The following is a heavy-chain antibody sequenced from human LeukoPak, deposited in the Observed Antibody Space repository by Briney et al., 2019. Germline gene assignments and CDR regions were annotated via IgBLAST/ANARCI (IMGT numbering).Heavy chain of an antibody. V-gene: IGHV3-30*02. D-gene: IGHD6-13*01. CDR2: IRYDGSNK. CDR1: GFTFSSYG. Sequence: GGSLRLSCAASGFTFSSYGMHWVRQAPGKGLEWVAFIRYDGSNKYYADSVKGRFTISRDNSKNTLYLQVNSLRAEDTAVYYCAKDFSPPAAGNLFDIWGQGTMVTVSS. J-gene: IGHJ3*02. CDR3: AKDFSPPAAGNLFDI.